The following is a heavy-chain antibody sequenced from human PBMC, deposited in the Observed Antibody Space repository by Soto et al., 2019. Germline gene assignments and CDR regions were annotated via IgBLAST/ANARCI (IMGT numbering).Heavy chain of an antibody. CDR3: ARPLTTVTHGAFDY. J-gene: IGHJ4*02. CDR1: GGSISSSSYY. V-gene: IGHV4-39*01. Sequence: QLQLQESGPGLVKPSETLSLTCTVSGGSISSSSYYWGWIRQPPGKGLEWIGSIYYSGSTYYNPSLKSRVTISVDTSKNQFSLKLSSVTAADTAVYYCARPLTTVTHGAFDYWGQGTLVTVSS. D-gene: IGHD4-17*01. CDR2: IYYSGST.